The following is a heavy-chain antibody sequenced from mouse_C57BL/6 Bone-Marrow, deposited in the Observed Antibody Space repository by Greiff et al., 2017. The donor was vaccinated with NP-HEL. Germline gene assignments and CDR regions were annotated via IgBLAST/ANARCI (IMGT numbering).Heavy chain of an antibody. D-gene: IGHD1-1*01. Sequence: QVQLQQSGAELMKPGASVKLSCKATGYTFTGYWIEWVKQRPGHGLELIGEILPGSGSTNYNEKFKGKATFTADTSSNTAYMQLSSLTTEDSAIYYGAREIITTVVAPYAMDYWGQGTSVTVSS. J-gene: IGHJ4*01. CDR2: ILPGSGST. V-gene: IGHV1-9*01. CDR1: GYTFTGYW. CDR3: AREIITTVVAPYAMDY.